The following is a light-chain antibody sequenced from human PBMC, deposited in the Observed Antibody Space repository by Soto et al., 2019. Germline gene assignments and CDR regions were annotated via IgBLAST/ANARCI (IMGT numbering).Light chain of an antibody. J-gene: IGLJ1*01. CDR3: SSYTSISTLFV. Sequence: QSALTQPASVSGSPGQSITISCTGTSSDVGGYNYVSWYQQHPGKAPKLMIYEVSNRPSGVSNRFSGSKSGNTASLTISGLQAEDEADYYCSSYTSISTLFVFGTGTQVAVL. CDR1: SSDVGGYNY. V-gene: IGLV2-14*01. CDR2: EVS.